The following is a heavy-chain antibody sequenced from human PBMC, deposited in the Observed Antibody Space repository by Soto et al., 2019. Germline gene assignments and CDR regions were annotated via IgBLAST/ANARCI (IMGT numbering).Heavy chain of an antibody. CDR2: ISGSGATT. CDR1: GFTFSSYS. Sequence: GGSLRLSCAASGFTFSSYSMTWVRQAPGKGLEWVSGISGSGATTSYADSVKGRFTVSRDNSKNTLYLQMNSLRVEDTAVYYCAKLRYFDWSSYNWFEYWGQGTPVTVSS. V-gene: IGHV3-23*01. D-gene: IGHD3-9*01. CDR3: AKLRYFDWSSYNWFEY. J-gene: IGHJ5*01.